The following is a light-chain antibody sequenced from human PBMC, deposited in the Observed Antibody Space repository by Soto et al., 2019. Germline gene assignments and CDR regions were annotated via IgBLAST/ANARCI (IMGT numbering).Light chain of an antibody. Sequence: IQMTQSPSSLSASVGDRISITCRASQSVSSYLNWYQQKSGKAPKLLIYAASTLRSGVPSRFSGSGSGTDFTLTISSLQPEDSATYYCQQGSSSPLTFGQGTRLEIK. J-gene: IGKJ5*01. CDR2: AAS. V-gene: IGKV1-39*01. CDR1: QSVSSY. CDR3: QQGSSSPLT.